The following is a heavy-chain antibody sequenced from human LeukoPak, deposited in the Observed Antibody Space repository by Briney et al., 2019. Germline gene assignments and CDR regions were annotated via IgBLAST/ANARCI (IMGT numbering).Heavy chain of an antibody. CDR3: TFSSYGDHKGVDAFDI. J-gene: IGHJ3*02. V-gene: IGHV3-74*01. D-gene: IGHD4/OR15-4a*01. CDR1: GFNSSACW. Sequence: GGSLTLSCAASGFNSSACWMHWVRQAPDKGLAWVSRINSYGTSTNYADSVKGRFTIFRDNARNTMYLQMNSLSAEDTAIYYCTFSSYGDHKGVDAFDIWGQGTMVTVSS. CDR2: INSYGTST.